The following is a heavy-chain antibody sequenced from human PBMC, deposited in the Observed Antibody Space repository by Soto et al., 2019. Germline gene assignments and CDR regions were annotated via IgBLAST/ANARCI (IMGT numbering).Heavy chain of an antibody. J-gene: IGHJ4*02. V-gene: IGHV1-18*01. CDR1: GYTFTSYG. CDR3: ARGRRMVRGLTGYYFQY. CDR2: ISAYNGNT. D-gene: IGHD3-10*01. Sequence: ASVKVSCKASGYTFTSYGISWVRQAPGQGLEWMGWISAYNGNTNYAQKLQGRVTMTTDTPTSTAYMELRSLRSDDTAVYYCARGRRMVRGLTGYYFQYWCPGPRVTVPS.